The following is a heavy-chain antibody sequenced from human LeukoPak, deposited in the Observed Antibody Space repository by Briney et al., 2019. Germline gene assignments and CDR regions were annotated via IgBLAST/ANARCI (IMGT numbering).Heavy chain of an antibody. CDR1: GYTFTSYG. CDR2: ISAYNGNT. CDR3: ASVGRGLLRFLEWPYFPNYMDV. V-gene: IGHV1-18*01. D-gene: IGHD3-3*01. Sequence: GASVKVSCKASGYTFTSYGISWVRQAPGQGLEWMGWISAYNGNTNYAQKLQGRVTMTTDTSTSTAYMELRSLRSDDTAVHYCASVGRGLLRFLEWPYFPNYMDVWGKGTTVTVSS. J-gene: IGHJ6*03.